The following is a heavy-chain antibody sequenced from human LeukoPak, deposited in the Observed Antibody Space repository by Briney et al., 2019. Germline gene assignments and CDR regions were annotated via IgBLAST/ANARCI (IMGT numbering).Heavy chain of an antibody. CDR1: GGTSSSYA. D-gene: IGHD6-13*01. Sequence: WASVKVSCKASGGTSSSYAISWVRQAPGQGLEWMGGIIPIFGTANYAQKFQGRVTITADKSTSTAYMELSSLRSEDTAVYYCASLREGSSWYGYWGQGTLVTVSS. V-gene: IGHV1-69*06. CDR2: IIPIFGTA. CDR3: ASLREGSSWYGY. J-gene: IGHJ4*02.